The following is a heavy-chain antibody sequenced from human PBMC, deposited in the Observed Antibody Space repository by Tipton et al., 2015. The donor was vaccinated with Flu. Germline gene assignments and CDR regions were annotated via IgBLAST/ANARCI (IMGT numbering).Heavy chain of an antibody. CDR3: ARDVRGYSGYTGSDGFDI. D-gene: IGHD5-12*01. J-gene: IGHJ3*02. V-gene: IGHV4-4*07. Sequence: LSLTCTVSGGSITKSYWSWLRQPAGKGLQWIGRISSSGFTNYNASLESRISISRDTSKNRFSLTLRSATAADTALYFCARDVRGYSGYTGSDGFDIWGRGIMVIVSS. CDR2: ISSSGFT. CDR1: GGSITKSY.